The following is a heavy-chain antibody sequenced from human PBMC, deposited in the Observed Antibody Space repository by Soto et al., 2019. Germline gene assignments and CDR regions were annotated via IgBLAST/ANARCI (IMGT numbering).Heavy chain of an antibody. Sequence: SGGSLRLSCAVSGFICSSYDMSWVRQAPGKGLEWVSTILVGGSTHYEDSVKGRFTISRDTSKNTVYLQMNSLTAGDTAFYYCAKATATSGGAFEIYGQGTMVTVSS. CDR2: ILVGGST. J-gene: IGHJ3*02. CDR3: AKATATSGGAFEI. D-gene: IGHD1-1*01. CDR1: GFICSSYD. V-gene: IGHV3-23*01.